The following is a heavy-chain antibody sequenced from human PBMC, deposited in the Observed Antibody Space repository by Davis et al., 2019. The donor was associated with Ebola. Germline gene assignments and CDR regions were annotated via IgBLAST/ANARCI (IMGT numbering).Heavy chain of an antibody. CDR1: GFTFSSYS. J-gene: IGHJ5*02. CDR2: ISSSSSYI. D-gene: IGHD6-13*01. CDR3: ARGSVVIVAAAGTTNWFDP. V-gene: IGHV3-21*01. Sequence: GGSLRLSCAASGFTFSSYSMNWVRQAPGKGLEWVSSISSSSSYIYYADSVKGRFTISRDNAKNSLYLQMNSLRAEDTAVYYCARGSVVIVAAAGTTNWFDPWGQGTLVTVSS.